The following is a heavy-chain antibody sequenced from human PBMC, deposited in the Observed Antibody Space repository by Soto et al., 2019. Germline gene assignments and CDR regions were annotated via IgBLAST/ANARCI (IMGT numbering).Heavy chain of an antibody. CDR3: ARGYGDYY. D-gene: IGHD4-17*01. CDR2: INHSGST. Sequence: QVQLQQWGAGLLKPSETLSLTCAVYGGSFSGYYWSWIRQPPGKGLEWIGEINHSGSTNYNPSLKSRVTISVDTSKNQVSLKLSSVTAADTAVYYCARGYGDYYWGQGTLVTVSS. V-gene: IGHV4-34*01. J-gene: IGHJ4*02. CDR1: GGSFSGYY.